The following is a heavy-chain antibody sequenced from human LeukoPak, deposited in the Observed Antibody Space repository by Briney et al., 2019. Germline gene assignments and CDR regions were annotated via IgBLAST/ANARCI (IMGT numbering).Heavy chain of an antibody. V-gene: IGHV4-59*01. J-gene: IGHJ4*02. CDR2: IYYSGST. Sequence: SETLSLTCTVSGGSISSYYWSWIRQPPGKGLEWIGYIYYSGSTNYNPSLKSRVTISVDTSKNQFSLKLSSVTAADTAVYYCARGDTAMAVDYWGQGTLVTVSS. CDR1: GGSISSYY. D-gene: IGHD5-18*01. CDR3: ARGDTAMAVDY.